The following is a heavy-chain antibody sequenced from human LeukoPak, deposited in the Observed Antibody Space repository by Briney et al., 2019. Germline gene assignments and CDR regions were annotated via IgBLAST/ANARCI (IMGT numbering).Heavy chain of an antibody. CDR3: ASVGRKAYFDWLPDDY. Sequence: GASVKVSCKASGGTFSSYAISWVRQAPGQGLEWMGGISAYNGNTNYAQKLQGRVTMTIDTSTSTAYMELRSLRSDDTAVYYCASVGRKAYFDWLPDDYWGQGTLVTVSS. CDR1: GGTFSSYA. V-gene: IGHV1-18*01. CDR2: ISAYNGNT. J-gene: IGHJ4*02. D-gene: IGHD3-9*01.